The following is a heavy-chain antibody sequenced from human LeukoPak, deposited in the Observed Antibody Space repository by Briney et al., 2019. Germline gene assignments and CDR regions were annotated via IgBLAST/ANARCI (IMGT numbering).Heavy chain of an antibody. CDR3: AAAGTHWFDP. CDR1: GGSISSSSYY. J-gene: IGHJ5*02. Sequence: SETLSLTCTVSGGSISSSSYYWGWIRQPPGKGLEWIGSIYYSGSTYYNPPLKSRVTISVDTSKNQFSLKLSSVTAADTAVYYCAAAGTHWFDPWGQGTLVTVSS. CDR2: IYYSGST. D-gene: IGHD6-13*01. V-gene: IGHV4-39*07.